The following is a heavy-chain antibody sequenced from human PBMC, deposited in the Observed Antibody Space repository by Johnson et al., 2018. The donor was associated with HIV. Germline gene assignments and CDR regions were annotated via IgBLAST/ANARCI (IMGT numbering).Heavy chain of an antibody. CDR1: GFTFSSYA. CDR3: ASEAKHHVGANRVSSFDI. V-gene: IGHV3-7*03. D-gene: IGHD1-26*01. J-gene: IGHJ3*02. Sequence: VQLVESGGGLVQPGGSLRLSCAASGFTFSSYAMSWVRQAPGKGLEWVANIKQDGSEKYYVDSVKGRFTISRDNAKKSLCLQMNTLRAEDTALYYCASEAKHHVGANRVSSFDIWGQGTMVTVSA. CDR2: IKQDGSEK.